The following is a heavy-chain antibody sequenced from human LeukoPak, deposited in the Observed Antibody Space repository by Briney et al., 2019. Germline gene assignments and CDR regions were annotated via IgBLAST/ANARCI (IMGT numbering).Heavy chain of an antibody. CDR3: GRLDDYDYSAW. Sequence: PSQTLSLTCTVSGGSISSGSYYWSWIRQPAGKGLEWIGSIYYNGNTYYNPSLKSRVTISVDTSKNQFSLKLNSVTAADTAVYFCGRLDDYDYSAWWGQGILVTVSS. D-gene: IGHD3-22*01. J-gene: IGHJ4*02. CDR1: GGSISSGSYY. V-gene: IGHV4-30-2*03. CDR2: IYYNGNT.